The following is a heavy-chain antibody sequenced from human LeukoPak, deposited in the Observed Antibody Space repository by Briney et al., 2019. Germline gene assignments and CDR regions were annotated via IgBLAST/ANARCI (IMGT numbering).Heavy chain of an antibody. CDR2: ITGRGSSI. CDR3: AREVYCGTASPSPSAC. CDR1: GFTFTSES. Sequence: GPLRLSGAASGFTFTSESMNGVRQAPGKGLAWGACITGRGSSIYYADSWKGRFPTSRTNAKNSLYLQMNRLSAEDTALYYCAREVYCGTASPSPSACGGQATLAT. D-gene: IGHD2-21*01. J-gene: IGHJ4*02. V-gene: IGHV3-21*01.